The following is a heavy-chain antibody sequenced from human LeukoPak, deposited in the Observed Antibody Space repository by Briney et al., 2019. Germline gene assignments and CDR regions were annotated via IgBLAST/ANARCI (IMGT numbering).Heavy chain of an antibody. V-gene: IGHV1-69*01. Sequence: ASVKVSCKASGGTFSSYAISWVRQAPGQGLEWMGGIIPIFGTANYAQKFQGRVTITADESTSTAYMELSSLRSEDTAVYYCARSGARRGYSSSWSHWYFDLWGRGTLVTVSS. CDR1: GGTFSSYA. J-gene: IGHJ2*01. CDR2: IIPIFGTA. D-gene: IGHD6-13*01. CDR3: ARSGARRGYSSSWSHWYFDL.